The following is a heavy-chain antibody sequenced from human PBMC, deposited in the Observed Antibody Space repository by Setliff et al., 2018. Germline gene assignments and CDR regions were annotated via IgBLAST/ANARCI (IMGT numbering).Heavy chain of an antibody. Sequence: ASVKVSCKASGHTLTGYYMHWVRQAPGQGLEWMGWINNYSFKTTYPQKFLDRVTMTTDTSATTAYMELKNLRSDDTAVYYCARINFYVSSGYYYAPDLWGQGTLVTVSS. CDR2: INNYSFKT. V-gene: IGHV1-18*04. J-gene: IGHJ5*02. CDR1: GHTLTGYY. CDR3: ARINFYVSSGYYYAPDL. D-gene: IGHD3-22*01.